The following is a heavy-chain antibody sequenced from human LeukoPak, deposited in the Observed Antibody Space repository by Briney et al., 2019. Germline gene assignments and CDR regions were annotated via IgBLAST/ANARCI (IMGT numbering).Heavy chain of an antibody. D-gene: IGHD6-19*01. CDR2: IYHRGST. J-gene: IGHJ3*02. CDR3: AKGVRVAVGAFDI. CDR1: GYSISSGYY. V-gene: IGHV4-38-2*02. Sequence: SETLSLTCTVSGYSISSGYYWGWIRQPPGKGLEWIGSIYHRGSTYCNPSLKSRVTISLDTSKNQFSLKLSSVTAADTAVYYCAKGVRVAVGAFDIWGQGTMVTVSS.